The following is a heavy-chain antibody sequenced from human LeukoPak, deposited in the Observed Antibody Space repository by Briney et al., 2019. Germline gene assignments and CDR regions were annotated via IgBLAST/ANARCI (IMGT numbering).Heavy chain of an antibody. D-gene: IGHD3-3*01. Sequence: SETLSLTCTVSGGSINSYYWNWIRQPAGKGLEWIGHIQTSGSTKYNPSLKSRVTMSIDTSKNQFSLNLYSVTAADTAVYYCATNYTAESAFDSWGQGTLVTVSS. CDR3: ATNYTAESAFDS. V-gene: IGHV4-4*07. CDR2: IQTSGST. J-gene: IGHJ4*02. CDR1: GGSINSYY.